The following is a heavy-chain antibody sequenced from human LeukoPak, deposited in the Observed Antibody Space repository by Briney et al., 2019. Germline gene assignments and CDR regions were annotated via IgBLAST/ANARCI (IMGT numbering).Heavy chain of an antibody. V-gene: IGHV4-59*01. CDR3: ARGGPVGATTRFDP. CDR2: IYYSGST. D-gene: IGHD1-26*01. J-gene: IGHJ5*02. Sequence: SETLSLTCTVSGGSISSYYWSWIRQPPGKGLEWIGYIYYSGSTNYDPSLKSRVTIPVDTSKNQFSLKLSSVTAADTAVYYCARGGPVGATTRFDPWGQGTLVTVSS. CDR1: GGSISSYY.